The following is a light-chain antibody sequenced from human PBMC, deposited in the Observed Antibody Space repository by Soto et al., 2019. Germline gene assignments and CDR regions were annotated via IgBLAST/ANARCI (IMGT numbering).Light chain of an antibody. CDR3: QQTFSTPPVT. CDR2: AAS. V-gene: IGKV1-39*01. Sequence: DIQMTQSPSSLSASVGDRVTITCRASQSIRKHLNWYQQEPGKAPKLLIYAASRLQTGVPSRFSGSGSGTDFTLIINSLQPEDFATYFCQQTFSTPPVTFGQGTLLEMK. J-gene: IGKJ5*01. CDR1: QSIRKH.